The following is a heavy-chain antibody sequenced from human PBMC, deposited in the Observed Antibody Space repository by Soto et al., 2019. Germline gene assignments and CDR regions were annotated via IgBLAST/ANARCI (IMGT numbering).Heavy chain of an antibody. CDR2: ISGSGGST. V-gene: IGHV3-23*01. D-gene: IGHD2-2*03. CDR1: GFTFSSYA. J-gene: IGHJ6*02. Sequence: GGSLRLSCAASGFTFSSYAMSWVRQAPGKGLEWVSAISGSGGSTYYADSVKGRFTISRDNSKNTLYLQMNSLRAEDTAVYYCASLDIVVVPAAMTPQFYYYGMDVWGQGTTVTVSS. CDR3: ASLDIVVVPAAMTPQFYYYGMDV.